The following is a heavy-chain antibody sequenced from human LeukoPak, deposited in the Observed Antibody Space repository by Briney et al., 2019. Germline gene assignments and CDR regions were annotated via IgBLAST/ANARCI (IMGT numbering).Heavy chain of an antibody. CDR3: ARRLLPSITIFGGGGWFDP. Sequence: GESLKISCKGSGYSFTSYWIGWVRQMPGKGLEWMGIIYPGDSDTRYSPSFQGQVTISADKSISTAYLQWSSLKASDTAMYYCARRLLPSITIFGGGGWFDPWGQGTLVTVSS. D-gene: IGHD3-3*01. CDR1: GYSFTSYW. CDR2: IYPGDSDT. J-gene: IGHJ5*02. V-gene: IGHV5-51*01.